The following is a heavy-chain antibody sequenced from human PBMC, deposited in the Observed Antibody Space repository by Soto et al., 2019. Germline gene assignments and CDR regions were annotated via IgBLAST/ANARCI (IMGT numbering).Heavy chain of an antibody. D-gene: IGHD2-8*01. CDR2: LTASGLNT. CDR3: AKGLGNAKEV. V-gene: IGHV3-23*01. CDR1: GFNFGSYG. Sequence: EVQLLESGGGLVQPGGSGRLSCSASGFNFGSYGMSWVGQAPGKGLEWVSGLTASGLNTYYTDSVKGRFTISRDNSRNTVYLQMSGLRVEDTAVFHCAKGLGNAKEVWGQGTTVTVSS. J-gene: IGHJ6*02.